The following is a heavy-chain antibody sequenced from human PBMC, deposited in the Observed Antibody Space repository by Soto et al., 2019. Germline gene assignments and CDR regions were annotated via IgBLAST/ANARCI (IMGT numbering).Heavy chain of an antibody. D-gene: IGHD2-15*01. CDR1: GFTFSDHF. CDR3: ARVPKGVVVATNDY. V-gene: IGHV3-11*01. J-gene: IGHJ4*02. Sequence: QVQLVESGGGLVKPGGSLRLSCAASGFTFSDHFMSWIRQAPGQGLEWVSYVSRSGSSIYYADSVKGRFTISRDNAKNSLYLQMNSLRAEDTAVYNCARVPKGVVVATNDYWGQGSLVTVSS. CDR2: VSRSGSSI.